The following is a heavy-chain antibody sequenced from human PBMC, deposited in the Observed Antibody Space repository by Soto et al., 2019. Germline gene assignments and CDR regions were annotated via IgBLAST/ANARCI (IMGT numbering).Heavy chain of an antibody. D-gene: IGHD1-26*01. CDR1: GGSFSGYY. Sequence: QVQLQQWGAGLLKPSETLSLTCAVYGGSFSGYYWSWIRQPPGKGLEWIGEINHSGSTNYNPSLKSRVTISVDTSKNQFSLKLSSVTAADTAVYYCARGAGYSGSYSPLDYWGQGTLVTVSS. V-gene: IGHV4-34*01. CDR2: INHSGST. J-gene: IGHJ4*02. CDR3: ARGAGYSGSYSPLDY.